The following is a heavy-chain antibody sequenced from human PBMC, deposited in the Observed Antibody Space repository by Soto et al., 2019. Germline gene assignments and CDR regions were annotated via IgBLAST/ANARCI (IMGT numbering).Heavy chain of an antibody. CDR1: GDSISSSY. CDR3: ARDGVYCSSSTCLGFFYS. J-gene: IGHJ5*01. CDR2: IYYSGST. V-gene: IGHV4-59*01. Sequence: PSETLFLTCTVSGDSISSSYWSWIRQPPGKGLEWIGNIYYSGSTNYNPSLKNRVTISVDTSKTQFSLKLISVTAADTAVYYCARDGVYCSSSTCLGFFYSCGQGTLVTVSS. D-gene: IGHD2-2*01.